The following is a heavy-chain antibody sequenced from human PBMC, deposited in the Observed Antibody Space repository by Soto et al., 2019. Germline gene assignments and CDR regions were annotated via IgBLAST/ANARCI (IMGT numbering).Heavy chain of an antibody. CDR2: IYYTGTT. CDR1: GGSISSGDYY. CDR3: ARGTDYGGNSG. D-gene: IGHD4-17*01. Sequence: PSETLSLTCPVSGGSISSGDYYWSWIRQHPGKGLEWIGYIYYTGTTYFNPSLQSRVTISLDTSKNQFSLKLSYVTAADTAVYYCARGTDYGGNSGWGQGTLVTVSS. V-gene: IGHV4-31*03. J-gene: IGHJ4*02.